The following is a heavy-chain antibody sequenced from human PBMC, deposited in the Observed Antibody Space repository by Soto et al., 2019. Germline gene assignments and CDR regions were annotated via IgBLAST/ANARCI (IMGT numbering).Heavy chain of an antibody. CDR1: AFSFSSYW. CDR2: IKQDGTEQ. CDR3: AKDMKWGGMTTIHYFDS. V-gene: IGHV3-7*03. D-gene: IGHD4-17*01. Sequence: GGSLRLSCAASAFSFSSYWMSWVRQAPGKGLEWVANIKQDGTEQYYVDSVKGRFTISRDNAKSSLFLQMNSLRPDDTALYYCAKDMKWGGMTTIHYFDSWGQGTLVTVSS. J-gene: IGHJ4*02.